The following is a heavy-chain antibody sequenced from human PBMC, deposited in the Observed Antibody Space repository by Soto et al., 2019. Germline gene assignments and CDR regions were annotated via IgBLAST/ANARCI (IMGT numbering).Heavy chain of an antibody. V-gene: IGHV3-30*18. Sequence: QVQLVESGGGVVQPGRSLRLSCAASGFTFSSYGMHWVRQAPGKGLEWVAVISYDGSNKYYADSVKGRFTISRDNSKNTLYLQMNSLRAEDTAVYYCAKEPSSGWYWALNWFDPWGQGTLVTVSS. CDR3: AKEPSSGWYWALNWFDP. D-gene: IGHD6-19*01. J-gene: IGHJ5*02. CDR1: GFTFSSYG. CDR2: ISYDGSNK.